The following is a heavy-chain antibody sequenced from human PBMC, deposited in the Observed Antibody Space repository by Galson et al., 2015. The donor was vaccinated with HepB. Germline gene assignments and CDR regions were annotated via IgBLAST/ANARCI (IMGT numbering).Heavy chain of an antibody. Sequence: SLRLSCAASGFTFSSYGMHWVRQAPGKGLEWVAVISYDGSNKYYADSVKGRFTISRDNSKNTLYLQMNSLRAEDTAVYYCARDRGAAAGTCYGMDVWGQGTTVTVSS. D-gene: IGHD6-13*01. J-gene: IGHJ6*02. V-gene: IGHV3-30*03. CDR2: ISYDGSNK. CDR1: GFTFSSYG. CDR3: ARDRGAAAGTCYGMDV.